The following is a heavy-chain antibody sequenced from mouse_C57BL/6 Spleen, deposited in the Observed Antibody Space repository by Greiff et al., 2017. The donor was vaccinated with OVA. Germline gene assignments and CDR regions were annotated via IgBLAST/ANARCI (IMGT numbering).Heavy chain of an antibody. Sequence: QVQLKQSGTELVKPGASVKLSCKASGYTFTSYWMHWVKQRPGQGLEWIGNINPSNGGTNYNEKFKSKATLTVDKSSSTAYMQLSSLTSEDSAVYYCARSRPYDGYFGGYFDVWGTGTTVTVSS. J-gene: IGHJ1*03. CDR3: ARSRPYDGYFGGYFDV. V-gene: IGHV1-53*01. CDR1: GYTFTSYW. D-gene: IGHD2-3*01. CDR2: INPSNGGT.